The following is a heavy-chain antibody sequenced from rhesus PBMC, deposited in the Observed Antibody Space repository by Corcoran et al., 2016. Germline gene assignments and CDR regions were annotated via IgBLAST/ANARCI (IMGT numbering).Heavy chain of an antibody. J-gene: IGHJ4*01. V-gene: IGHV4-127*01. CDR1: GDSISSGYG. CDR3: ARDPYYSGPFDY. Sequence: QVQLQESGPGLVKPSETLSLTCAVSGDSISSGYGWSWIRQPPGKGLEVIGYIGGSSDSTNYNPSLKSQVTLSKATSKNQFSLKLSSVTAADTAVYYCARDPYYSGPFDYWGQGVLVTVSS. CDR2: IGGSSDST. D-gene: IGHD3-16*01.